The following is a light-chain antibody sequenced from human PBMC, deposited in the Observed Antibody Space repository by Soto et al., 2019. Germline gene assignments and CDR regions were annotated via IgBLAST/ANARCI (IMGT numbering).Light chain of an antibody. CDR3: QQYNSYSWT. CDR2: KVS. V-gene: IGKV1-5*03. CDR1: QDVNNW. Sequence: DIQMTQSPSTLSASVGDRVTITCRASQDVNNWLAWYQQKAGKAPKALIYKVSNLESGVPSRFSGSGSGTEFTLTISRLQPDDFATYYCQQYNSYSWTFGQGTKVE. J-gene: IGKJ1*01.